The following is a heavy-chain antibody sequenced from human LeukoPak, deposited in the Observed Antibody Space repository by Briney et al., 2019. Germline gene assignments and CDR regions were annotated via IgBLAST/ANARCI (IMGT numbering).Heavy chain of an antibody. CDR2: FDPEDGET. Sequence: ASVKVSCKVSGYTLNELSMHWVRQAPGKGLERMGGFDPEDGETIYAKKFQGRVKINEDTSTCTAYMELSSLRSEDTAVYYCATESTAGTTWAAFDIWGQGTMVTVSS. CDR3: ATESTAGTTWAAFDI. CDR1: GYTLNELS. D-gene: IGHD1-1*01. V-gene: IGHV1-24*01. J-gene: IGHJ3*02.